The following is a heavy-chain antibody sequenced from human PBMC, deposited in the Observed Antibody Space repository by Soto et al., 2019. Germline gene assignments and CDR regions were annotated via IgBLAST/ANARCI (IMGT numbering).Heavy chain of an antibody. CDR1: GFSFSTYG. D-gene: IGHD4-17*01. V-gene: IGHV3-23*01. J-gene: IGHJ5*02. Sequence: EVQLLESGGGLVQPGGSLRLSCAVSGFSFSTYGVTWVRQAPGKGLEWVCGVSGGSGVTHYADSVRGRFTITGDDSKNSVYLQMRSLGVEDTPVYYCGKWTGYGDLWGQGTLVTVSS. CDR2: VSGGSGVT. CDR3: GKWTGYGDL.